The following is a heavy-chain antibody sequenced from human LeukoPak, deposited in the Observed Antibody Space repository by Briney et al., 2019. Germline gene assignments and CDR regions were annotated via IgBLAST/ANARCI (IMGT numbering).Heavy chain of an antibody. V-gene: IGHV3-30*02. CDR2: IRYDGTNT. CDR1: GFTFSSYG. CDR3: AKDRSFWTGYYWARSGDFDY. D-gene: IGHD3/OR15-3a*01. J-gene: IGHJ4*02. Sequence: GASLRLSCAASGFTFSSYGMHWVRQAPGKGLEWVACIRYDGTNTYYADSVKGRFTISRDNSKNTLYLQMNSLRAEDTAVYYCAKDRSFWTGYYWARSGDFDYWGQGTLVTVSS.